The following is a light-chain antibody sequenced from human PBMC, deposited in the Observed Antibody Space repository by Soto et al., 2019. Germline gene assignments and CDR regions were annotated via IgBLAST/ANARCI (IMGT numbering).Light chain of an antibody. CDR3: MQALQAPFT. V-gene: IGKV2-28*01. CDR2: AGS. J-gene: IGKJ3*01. Sequence: EIVMTQSPLSLPVTHGEPASISCKSSQSLLHSNGYNYLDWYLQKPGQSPQLLIYAGSNRASGVPDRFSGSGSGTDFTLKISRVEAEDVAVYYCMQALQAPFTFGPGTKVDIK. CDR1: QSLLHSNGYNY.